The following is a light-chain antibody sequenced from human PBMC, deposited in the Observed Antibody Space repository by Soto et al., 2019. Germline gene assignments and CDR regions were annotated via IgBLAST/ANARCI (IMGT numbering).Light chain of an antibody. CDR2: GAG. CDR3: LHQDTYPPYT. CDR1: QAFNTY. J-gene: IGKJ2*01. Sequence: DIQVTQSPSAMSASVGDRVTITCRTRQAFNTYLRWFQQKPGKAPKRLTYGAGTFQSWVPSRFSGSGSGTEFTLTLSSLQPEDFATYYCLHQDTYPPYTFGQGTKLEIK. V-gene: IGKV1-17*03.